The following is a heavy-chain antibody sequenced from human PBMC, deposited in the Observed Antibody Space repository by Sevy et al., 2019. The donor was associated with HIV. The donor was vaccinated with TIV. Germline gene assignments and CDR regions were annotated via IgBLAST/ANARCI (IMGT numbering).Heavy chain of an antibody. V-gene: IGHV4-59*01. CDR3: ARVTGYYYYYMDV. CDR2: IYYSGST. D-gene: IGHD3-9*01. Sequence: SETLSLTCTVSGGSISSYYWSWIRQPPGKRLEWIGYIYYSGSTNYNPSLKSRVTISVDTSKNQFSLKLSSVTAADTAVYYCARVTGYYYYYMDVWGKGTTVTVSS. J-gene: IGHJ6*03. CDR1: GGSISSYY.